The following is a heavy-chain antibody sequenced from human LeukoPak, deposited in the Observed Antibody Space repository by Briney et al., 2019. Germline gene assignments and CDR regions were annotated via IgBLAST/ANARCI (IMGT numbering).Heavy chain of an antibody. Sequence: PGESLKISCKGSGYSFTSYWIGWVRQMPGKGLEWMGIIYPGDSDTRYSPSFQGQVTISADKSISTAYLQWSSLKASDTAMYHCARHQREVAPHMVRGVIIPDYWGQGTLVTVSS. CDR2: IYPGDSDT. CDR3: ARHQREVAPHMVRGVIIPDY. CDR1: GYSFTSYW. D-gene: IGHD3-10*01. J-gene: IGHJ4*02. V-gene: IGHV5-51*01.